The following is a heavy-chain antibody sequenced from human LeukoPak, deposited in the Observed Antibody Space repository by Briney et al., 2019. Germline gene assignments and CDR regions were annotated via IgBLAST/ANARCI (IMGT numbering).Heavy chain of an antibody. CDR1: GFTVSSNY. J-gene: IGHJ6*03. V-gene: IGHV3-66*01. CDR3: ARILDSSGYYDYYYYMDV. D-gene: IGHD3-22*01. CDR2: IYSGGSP. Sequence: GGSVRLFCAVLGFTVSSNYMICVRDAPGKGLEGVSVIYSGGSPYYADSVKGRFTISRDNSKNTLYLQMNSLRAEDTALYYCARILDSSGYYDYYYYMDVWGKGTTVTVSS.